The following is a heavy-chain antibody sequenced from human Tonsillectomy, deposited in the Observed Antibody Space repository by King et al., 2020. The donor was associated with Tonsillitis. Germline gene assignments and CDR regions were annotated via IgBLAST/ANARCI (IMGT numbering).Heavy chain of an antibody. CDR3: AKAGDYDYVWGSYHYNYFDF. Sequence: VQLVESGGGLVQPGGSLRLSCAASGFTFSNYAMSWVRQAPGKGLEWVSAISGSDGNTYYADSVKGRFTISRDNSKNTLYLQMSSLRAEDTAVYYCAKAGDYDYVWGSYHYNYFDFWGQGTLVTVSS. V-gene: IGHV3-23*04. D-gene: IGHD3-16*02. CDR2: ISGSDGNT. J-gene: IGHJ4*02. CDR1: GFTFSNYA.